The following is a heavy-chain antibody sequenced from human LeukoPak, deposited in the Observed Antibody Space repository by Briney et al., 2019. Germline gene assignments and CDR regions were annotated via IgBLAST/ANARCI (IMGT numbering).Heavy chain of an antibody. CDR3: AKDRMGARGIDY. CDR2: ISGSGGST. D-gene: IGHD1-26*01. V-gene: IGHV3-23*01. J-gene: IGHJ4*02. Sequence: PGGSLRLSCAASGFTFSSYAMSWVRQAPGKGLEWVSAISGSGGSTYYTDSVKGRFTISRDNSKNTLYLQMNSLRAEDTAVYYCAKDRMGARGIDYWGQGTLVTVSS. CDR1: GFTFSSYA.